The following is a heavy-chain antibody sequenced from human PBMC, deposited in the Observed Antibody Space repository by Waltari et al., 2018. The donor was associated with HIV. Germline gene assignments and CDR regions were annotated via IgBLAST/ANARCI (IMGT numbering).Heavy chain of an antibody. CDR1: GFTFGNYW. CDR2: IKQDGSEK. J-gene: IGHJ4*02. V-gene: IGHV3-7*01. Sequence: EVQLVESGGGLAQPGGSLRLSCAASGFTFGNYWMSWVRQAPGKGLEWVANIKQDGSEKYYVDSVKGRFTISRDNTKNSLYLQMNTLRAADTAVYYCARDNDILTGYYAPGYFDYWGQGTLVTVSS. CDR3: ARDNDILTGYYAPGYFDY. D-gene: IGHD3-9*01.